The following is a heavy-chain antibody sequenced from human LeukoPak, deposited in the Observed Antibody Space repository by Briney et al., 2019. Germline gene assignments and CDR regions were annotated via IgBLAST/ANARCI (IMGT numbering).Heavy chain of an antibody. CDR3: ARDFTYHDILTGNSMKGGAFDI. D-gene: IGHD3-9*01. CDR2: IIPIFGTA. CDR1: GGTFSSYA. V-gene: IGHV1-69*05. J-gene: IGHJ3*02. Sequence: GASVKVSCKASGGTFSSYAISWVRQAPGQGLEWMGGIIPIFGTANYAQKFQGRVTITTDESTSTAYMELSSLRSEDTAVYYCARDFTYHDILTGNSMKGGAFDIWGQGTRVTVSS.